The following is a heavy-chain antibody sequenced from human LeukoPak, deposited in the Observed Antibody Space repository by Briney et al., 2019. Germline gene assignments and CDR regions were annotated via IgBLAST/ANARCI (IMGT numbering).Heavy chain of an antibody. Sequence: SETLSLTCTVSGYSISSGYYWGWIRQPPGKGLEWIGSIYHSGSTYYNPSLKSRVTISVDTSKNQFSLKLSSVTAADTAVYYCARSGGLWLLTYYFDYWGQGTLVTVSS. CDR3: ARSGGLWLLTYYFDY. V-gene: IGHV4-38-2*02. J-gene: IGHJ4*02. D-gene: IGHD3-22*01. CDR1: GYSISSGYY. CDR2: IYHSGST.